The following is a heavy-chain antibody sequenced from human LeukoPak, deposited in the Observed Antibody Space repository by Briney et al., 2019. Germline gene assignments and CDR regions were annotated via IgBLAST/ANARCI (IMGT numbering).Heavy chain of an antibody. CDR3: ARHSSRYYYGSGSYSI. CDR1: GDSVTSGNYY. CDR2: VFYSGHI. Sequence: SETLSLTCTVAGDSVTSGNYYWGWVRQTPGKELEWIGNVFYSGHIYYNPSLKSRITVSADTSKNVFSLKLTSVTAADTAGYYCARHSSRYYYGSGSYSIWGQGTLVTVSS. V-gene: IGHV4-39*01. J-gene: IGHJ4*02. D-gene: IGHD3-10*01.